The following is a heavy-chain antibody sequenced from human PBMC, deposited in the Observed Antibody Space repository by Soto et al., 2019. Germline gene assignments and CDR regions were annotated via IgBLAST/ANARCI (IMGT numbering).Heavy chain of an antibody. J-gene: IGHJ4*02. D-gene: IGHD6-6*01. CDR2: IYHSGGT. CDR1: GCSISNNNL. CDR3: ERDTGARTWGFDY. Sequence: PXETLTLTCAVSGCSISNNNLWCWVRQPPGKGLEWIGEIYHSGGTNYNPSLKSRVTMSVDKSKNQFSLNLSSVTAADTAVYYCERDTGARTWGFDYWGQGTLVTVSS. V-gene: IGHV4-4*02.